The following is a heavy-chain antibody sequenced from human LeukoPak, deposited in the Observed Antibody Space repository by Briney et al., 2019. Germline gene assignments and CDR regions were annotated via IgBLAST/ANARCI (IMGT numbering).Heavy chain of an antibody. CDR1: GDSINNHY. Sequence: PSETLSLTCTVSGDSINNHYWSWIRQSPGKGLEWIGFIYNRGSPNYNPSLKSRVTMSGDTSKNQVSLTLNSVTAADTAVYYCARHWSETTITYSYWFDPWGQGTLVTVSS. V-gene: IGHV4-59*08. CDR3: ARHWSETTITYSYWFDP. CDR2: IYNRGSP. J-gene: IGHJ5*02. D-gene: IGHD3-3*01.